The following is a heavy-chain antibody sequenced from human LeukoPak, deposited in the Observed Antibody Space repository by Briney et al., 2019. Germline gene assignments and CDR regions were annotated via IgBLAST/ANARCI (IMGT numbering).Heavy chain of an antibody. J-gene: IGHJ4*02. D-gene: IGHD1-26*01. CDR1: GFTFSSYG. CDR2: ISSDGSNK. CDR3: ARASGSYWDPSD. Sequence: GGSLRLSCAASGFTFSSYGMHWVRQAPGKGLEWVAVISSDGSNKYYADSVKGRFTISRDNSKNTLYLQMNSLRAEDTAVYYCARASGSYWDPSDWGQGTLVTVSS. V-gene: IGHV3-33*08.